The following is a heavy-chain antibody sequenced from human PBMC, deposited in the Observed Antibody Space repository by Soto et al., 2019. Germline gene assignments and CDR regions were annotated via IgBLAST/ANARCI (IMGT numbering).Heavy chain of an antibody. D-gene: IGHD2-15*01. CDR3: AVKGYCSGGSCYPSRYGMDV. J-gene: IGHJ6*02. CDR2: INHSGST. Sequence: SETLSLTCAVYGGSFSGYYWSWIRQPPGKGLEWIGEINHSGSTNYNPSLKSRVTISVDTSKNQFSLKLSSVTAADTAVYYCAVKGYCSGGSCYPSRYGMDVWGQGTTVTVSS. V-gene: IGHV4-34*01. CDR1: GGSFSGYY.